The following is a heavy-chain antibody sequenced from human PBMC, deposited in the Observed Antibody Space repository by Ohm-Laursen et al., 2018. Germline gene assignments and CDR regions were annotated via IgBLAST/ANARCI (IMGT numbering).Heavy chain of an antibody. D-gene: IGHD6-13*01. CDR3: TRDTGYSSSWFDWHFGL. Sequence: GSLRLSCTASGFTFSSNAMNWVGQAAGVGLEWVPSISSGSRYIHYADSVQGRFTLSRDDAKNSLYLQMNSLRAEDTALYYCTRDTGYSSSWFDWHFGLWGRGTLVTVSS. CDR1: GFTFSSNA. V-gene: IGHV3-21*01. CDR2: ISSGSRYI. J-gene: IGHJ2*01.